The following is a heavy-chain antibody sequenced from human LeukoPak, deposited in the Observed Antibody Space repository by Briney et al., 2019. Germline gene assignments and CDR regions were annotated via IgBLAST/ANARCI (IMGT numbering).Heavy chain of an antibody. D-gene: IGHD2-15*01. V-gene: IGHV3-53*01. J-gene: IGHJ3*02. CDR2: IYSGGST. CDR1: GFSISSNY. CDR3: ARVACGTGGSCYSRGAFDI. Sequence: GGSLRLSCAASGFSISSNYMSWVRQAPGKGLEWVSVIYSGGSTYYADSVKGRFTISSDNSKNTLYLQMNSLRPEDTAVYYCARVACGTGGSCYSRGAFDIWGQGTMVTVSS.